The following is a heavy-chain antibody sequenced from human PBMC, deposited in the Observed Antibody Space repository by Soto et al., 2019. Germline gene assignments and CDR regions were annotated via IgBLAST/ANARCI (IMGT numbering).Heavy chain of an antibody. Sequence: QVTLKESGPVLVKPTETLTLTCTVSGFSLSNARMGVSWIRQPPGKALEWLAHIFSNDEKSYSTSLKSRLTISKDTSKSQVVLTMTNMDPVDTATYYCARSGRGWALRYYYYGMDVWGQGTTVTVSS. CDR2: IFSNDEK. D-gene: IGHD3-10*01. CDR3: ARSGRGWALRYYYYGMDV. CDR1: GFSLSNARMG. J-gene: IGHJ6*02. V-gene: IGHV2-26*01.